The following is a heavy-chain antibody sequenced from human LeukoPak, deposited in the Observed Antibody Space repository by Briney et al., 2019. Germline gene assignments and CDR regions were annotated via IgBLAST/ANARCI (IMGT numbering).Heavy chain of an antibody. CDR2: INHSGST. J-gene: IGHJ5*02. V-gene: IGHV4-34*01. Sequence: SSETLSLTCAVYGGSFSGYYWSWIRQPPGKGLEWIGEINHSGSTNYNPSLKSRVTISVDTSKNQFSLKLSSVTAADTAVYYCARRYCGGDCTFDWFDPWGQGTLVTVSS. D-gene: IGHD2-21*02. CDR3: ARRYCGGDCTFDWFDP. CDR1: GGSFSGYY.